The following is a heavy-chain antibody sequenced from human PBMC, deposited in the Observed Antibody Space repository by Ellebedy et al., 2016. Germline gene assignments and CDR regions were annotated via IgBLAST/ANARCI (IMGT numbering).Heavy chain of an antibody. CDR3: ARDGTRLGYCSSTNCPTPYYYYMDV. V-gene: IGHV1-2*02. CDR2: INPNSGGT. CDR1: GYTFTGYY. D-gene: IGHD2-2*01. J-gene: IGHJ6*03. Sequence: ASVKVSXXASGYTFTGYYMHWVRQAPGQGLEWMGWINPNSGGTNYAQKFQGRVTMTRDTSISTAYMELSRLRSDDTAVYYCARDGTRLGYCSSTNCPTPYYYYMDVWGKGTTVTVSS.